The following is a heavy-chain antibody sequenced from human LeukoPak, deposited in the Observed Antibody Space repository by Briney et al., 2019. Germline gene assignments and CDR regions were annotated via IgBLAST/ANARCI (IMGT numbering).Heavy chain of an antibody. V-gene: IGHV6-1*01. Sequence: SQTLSLTCAISGDSFSINSAAWNWIRQSPSRGLEWLGRTYQRSKWYNDYAVSVKSRITINPDISKNQFSLQLNSVAPEDTAVYYCARSPSPYSSGWYFDYWGQGTLVTVSS. CDR3: ARSPSPYSSGWYFDY. D-gene: IGHD6-19*01. J-gene: IGHJ4*02. CDR2: TYQRSKWYN. CDR1: GDSFSINSAA.